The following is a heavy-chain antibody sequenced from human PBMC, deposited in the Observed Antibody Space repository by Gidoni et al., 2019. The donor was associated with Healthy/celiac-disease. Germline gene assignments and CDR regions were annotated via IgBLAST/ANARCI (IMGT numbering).Heavy chain of an antibody. CDR1: GSTGSSYG. V-gene: IGHV3-30*18. Sequence: GSTGSSYGMHWVRQAPGKGLEWVAVISYDGSNKYYADSVKGRFTISRDNSKNTLYLQMNSLRAEDTAVYYCAKDLFADLSPSGYYYYYGMDVWGQGTTVTVS. CDR2: ISYDGSNK. J-gene: IGHJ6*02. CDR3: AKDLFADLSPSGYYYYYGMDV. D-gene: IGHD1-26*01.